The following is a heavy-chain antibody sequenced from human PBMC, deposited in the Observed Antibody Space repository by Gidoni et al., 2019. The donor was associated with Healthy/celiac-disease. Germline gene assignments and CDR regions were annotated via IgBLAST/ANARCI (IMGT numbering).Heavy chain of an antibody. V-gene: IGHV3-23*01. CDR3: AKGNGLAAAGNDY. CDR1: GFTFSSYA. J-gene: IGHJ4*02. D-gene: IGHD6-13*01. Sequence: EVQLLESGGGLVQPGGSLRLSCEAAGFTFSSYAMSWVRQAPGKGLELVSAISGSGGSTYYADSVKGRFTISRDNSKNTLYLQMNSLRAEDTAVYYCAKGNGLAAAGNDYWGQGTLVTVSS. CDR2: ISGSGGST.